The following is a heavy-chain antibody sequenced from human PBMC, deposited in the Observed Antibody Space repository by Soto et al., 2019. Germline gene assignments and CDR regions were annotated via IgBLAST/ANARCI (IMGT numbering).Heavy chain of an antibody. CDR2: ISWNSGSI. CDR3: AKDMGEGGYSGHESAFDI. D-gene: IGHD5-12*01. V-gene: IGHV3-9*01. J-gene: IGHJ3*02. Sequence: SLRLSCAASGFTFDDYAMHWVRQAPGKGLEWVSGISWNSGSIGYADSVKGRFTISRDNAKNSLYLQMNSLRAEDTALYYCAKDMGEGGYSGHESAFDIWGQGTMVTVSS. CDR1: GFTFDDYA.